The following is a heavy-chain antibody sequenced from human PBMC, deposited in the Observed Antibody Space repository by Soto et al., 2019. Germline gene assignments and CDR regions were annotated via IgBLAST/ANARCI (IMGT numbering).Heavy chain of an antibody. CDR1: GYTFTSYY. CDR3: ARAAGAISDAFDI. V-gene: IGHV1-46*03. J-gene: IGHJ3*02. D-gene: IGHD1-26*01. Sequence: ASVKVSCKASGYTFTSYYMHWVRQAPGQGLEWMGIINPSGGSTSYAQKFQGRVTMTRDTSTSTAYMELSSLRSKDTAVYYCARAAGAISDAFDIWGQGTMVTVSS. CDR2: INPSGGST.